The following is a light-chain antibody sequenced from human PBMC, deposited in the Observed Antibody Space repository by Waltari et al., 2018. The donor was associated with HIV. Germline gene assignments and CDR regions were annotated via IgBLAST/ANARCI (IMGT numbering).Light chain of an antibody. CDR2: DIS. CDR1: SADLGDFYNH. V-gene: IGLV2-14*01. J-gene: IGLJ3*02. CDR3: SSYTRSKTWV. Sequence: QSALTQPASVSASPGQSITISCSGSSADLGDFYNHVSWYQHHPGKAPNLFIYDISNRPSESSSRFSGSKSGNTSSLTISAVRPEDEADYYCSSYTRSKTWVFGGGTTLTVL.